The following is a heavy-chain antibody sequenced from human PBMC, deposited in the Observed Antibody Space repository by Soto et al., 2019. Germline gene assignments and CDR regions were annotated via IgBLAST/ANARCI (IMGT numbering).Heavy chain of an antibody. D-gene: IGHD3-9*01. J-gene: IGHJ4*02. CDR1: GFTFSSYG. V-gene: IGHV3-33*01. CDR2: IWYDGSNK. CDR3: ARDMGELRYFDWLFDY. Sequence: QVQLVESGGSVVQPGRSLRLSCAASGFTFSSYGMHWVRQAPGKGLEWVAVIWYDGSNKYYADSVKGRFTISRDNSKNTLYLQMNSLRAEDTAVYYCARDMGELRYFDWLFDYWGQGTLVTVSS.